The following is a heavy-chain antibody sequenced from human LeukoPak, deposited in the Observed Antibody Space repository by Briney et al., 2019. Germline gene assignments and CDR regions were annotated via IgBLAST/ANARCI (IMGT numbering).Heavy chain of an antibody. CDR2: IAYHGDTE. V-gene: IGHV3-30*18. CDR1: GFTISSHG. Sequence: GGSLRLSCAVSGFTISSHGMHWVRQAPGKGPEWVAMIAYHGDTEYYGDSVKGRFTISRDNSKNTLYLQMDSLRAEDTAVYHCAKDWGSGGWYNYFDPWGQGTLVTVSS. J-gene: IGHJ5*02. CDR3: AKDWGSGGWYNYFDP. D-gene: IGHD6-19*01.